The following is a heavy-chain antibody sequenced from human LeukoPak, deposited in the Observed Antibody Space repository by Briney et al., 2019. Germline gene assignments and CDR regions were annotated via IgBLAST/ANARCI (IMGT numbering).Heavy chain of an antibody. V-gene: IGHV4-39*07. CDR1: GGSISSSSYY. D-gene: IGHD2-2*02. Sequence: SETLSLTCTVSGGSISSSSYYWGWIRQPPGKGLEWIGSIYYSGSTYYNPSLKSRVTISVDTSRNQFSLKLGSVTAADTAVHYCARVSRCSSTSCYTTYSWFDPWGQGTLVTVSS. J-gene: IGHJ5*02. CDR3: ARVSRCSSTSCYTTYSWFDP. CDR2: IYYSGST.